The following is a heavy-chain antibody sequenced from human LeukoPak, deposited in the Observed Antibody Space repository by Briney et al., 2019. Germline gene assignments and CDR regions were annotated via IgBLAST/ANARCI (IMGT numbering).Heavy chain of an antibody. CDR1: GFTFSSYE. J-gene: IGHJ4*02. D-gene: IGHD3-16*01. Sequence: GGYLRLSCAASGFTFSSYEMNWVCQAPGKKLKWVSYISSSGSTIYYADSVKGRFTISRDNAKNSLYLQMNSLRAEDTAVHYCARDHNDYVWGSNPYWGQGTLVTVSS. CDR2: ISSSGSTI. V-gene: IGHV3-48*03. CDR3: ARDHNDYVWGSNPY.